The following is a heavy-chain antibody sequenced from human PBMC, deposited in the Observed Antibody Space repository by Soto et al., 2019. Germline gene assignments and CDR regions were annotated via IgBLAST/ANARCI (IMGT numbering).Heavy chain of an antibody. CDR1: GYTFTDYY. CDR3: ASVGRSGWYTPFDY. V-gene: IGHV1-2*02. J-gene: IGHJ4*02. Sequence: ASVTVSCKASGYTFTDYYMHWVRQAPGQGLEWMGWINPNSGGTNYAQKFQGRVTMTGDPTISTAYMELSSLRSDDTAVYYCASVGRSGWYTPFDYWGPGIPVTVSS. CDR2: INPNSGGT. D-gene: IGHD6-19*01.